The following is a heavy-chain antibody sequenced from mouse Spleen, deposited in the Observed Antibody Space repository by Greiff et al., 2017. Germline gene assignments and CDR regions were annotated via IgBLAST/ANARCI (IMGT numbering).Heavy chain of an antibody. J-gene: IGHJ4*01. D-gene: IGHD1-1*02. Sequence: VQLQQSGAELVKPGASVKLSCTASGFNIKDTYMHWVKQRPEQGLEWIGRIDPANGNTKYDPKFQGKATITADTSSNTAYLQLSSLTSEDTAVYYCANFYGLYAMDYWGQGTSVTVSS. CDR2: IDPANGNT. CDR3: ANFYGLYAMDY. CDR1: GFNIKDTY. V-gene: IGHV14-3*02.